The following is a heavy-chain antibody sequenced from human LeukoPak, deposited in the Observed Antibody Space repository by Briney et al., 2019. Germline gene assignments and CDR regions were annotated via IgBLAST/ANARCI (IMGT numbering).Heavy chain of an antibody. J-gene: IGHJ4*02. V-gene: IGHV3-53*01. Sequence: GGSLRLSCAASGFTVSSNYMSWVRQAPGKGLEWVSVIYSGGSTYYADSVKGRFTISRDNSKNTLYLQMNSLRAEDTAVYYCARGGPGSSWYVDYWGQGTLVTVSS. CDR1: GFTVSSNY. CDR3: ARGGPGSSWYVDY. CDR2: IYSGGST. D-gene: IGHD6-13*01.